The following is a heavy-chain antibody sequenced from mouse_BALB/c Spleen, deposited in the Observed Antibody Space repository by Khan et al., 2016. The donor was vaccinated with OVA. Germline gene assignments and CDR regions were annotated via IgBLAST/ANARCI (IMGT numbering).Heavy chain of an antibody. J-gene: IGHJ4*01. CDR3: ARGGWLLLYSYAMDY. Sequence: EVQLQESGPGLVKPSQSLSLTCSVTGYSITSGYYWNWIRQFPGNKLEWMGYISYDGSNNYNPSLKNRISITRDTSKNQFFLKLNSVTTEDTATYYCARGGWLLLYSYAMDYWGQGTSVTVSS. V-gene: IGHV3-6*02. CDR2: ISYDGSN. D-gene: IGHD2-3*01. CDR1: GYSITSGYY.